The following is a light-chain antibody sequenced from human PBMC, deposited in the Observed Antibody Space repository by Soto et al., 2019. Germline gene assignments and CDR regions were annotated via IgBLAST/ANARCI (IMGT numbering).Light chain of an antibody. V-gene: IGKV1-39*01. J-gene: IGKJ2*01. CDR3: QQSYRTPYT. CDR2: AAS. Sequence: DIQMTQSRSSLSASVGDRVTITCRASQSSSNYLNWYQQKPGKAPKLLIYAASSLQSGVPSRFSGSGSGTDFTLTISSLQPEDFATYYCQQSYRTPYTFGQGTKLEIK. CDR1: QSSSNY.